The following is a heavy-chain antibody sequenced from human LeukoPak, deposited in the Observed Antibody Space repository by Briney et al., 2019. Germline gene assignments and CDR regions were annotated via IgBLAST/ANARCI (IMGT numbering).Heavy chain of an antibody. CDR1: GFTFSSYG. CDR2: IWYDGSNK. CDR3: ARRITIFGVVIESYYYYGMDV. V-gene: IGHV3-33*01. Sequence: GGSLRLSCAASGFTFSSYGMHWVRQAPGKGLEWVAVIWYDGSNKYYADSVKGRFTISRDNSKNTLYLQMNSLRAEDTAVYYCARRITIFGVVIESYYYYGMDVWGQGTTVTVSS. D-gene: IGHD3-3*01. J-gene: IGHJ6*02.